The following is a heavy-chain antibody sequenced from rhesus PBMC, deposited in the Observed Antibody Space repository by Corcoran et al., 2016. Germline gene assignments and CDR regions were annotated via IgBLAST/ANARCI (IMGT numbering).Heavy chain of an antibody. CDR3: AREYPVTTRFEF. CDR1: GGSISSGYYY. D-gene: IGHD4-23*01. CDR2: IPFSGST. Sequence: QVQLQESGPGLVKPSETLSLTCAVSGGSISSGYYYWSWIRQPPGKGVEWIGYIPFSGSTSYNPSLKSRVTISRDTAKNQFSLKRSSVTAADTAVYYCAREYPVTTRFEFWGQGALVTVSS. J-gene: IGHJ1*01. V-gene: IGHV4-122*02.